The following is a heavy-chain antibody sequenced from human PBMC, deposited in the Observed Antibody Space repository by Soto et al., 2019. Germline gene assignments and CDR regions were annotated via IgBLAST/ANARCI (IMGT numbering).Heavy chain of an antibody. D-gene: IGHD3-22*01. J-gene: IGHJ4*02. CDR3: AREGAPSYYYDSSGYYF. CDR2: INHSGST. CDR1: GGSFSGYY. V-gene: IGHV4-34*01. Sequence: QVQLQQWGAGLLKPSETLSLTCAVYGGSFSGYYWSWIRQPPGKGLEWIGEINHSGSTNYNPSLNSRATRSVNTSKNQFSLKLSAVNAADTAVYDCAREGAPSYYYDSSGYYFWGQGTLVTVSS.